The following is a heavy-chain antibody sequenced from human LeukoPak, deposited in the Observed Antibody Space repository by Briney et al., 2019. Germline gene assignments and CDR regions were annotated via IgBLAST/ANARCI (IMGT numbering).Heavy chain of an antibody. V-gene: IGHV3-23*01. Sequence: GGSLRLSCAASGFTFSSYAMSWVRQAPGKGLEWVSAISGSGGSTYYADSVKGRFTISRDNSKNTLYLQMNSLRAEDTAVYYCAKAAYSYGSGSSGSDYWGQGTLVTLSS. D-gene: IGHD3-10*01. CDR3: AKAAYSYGSGSSGSDY. CDR2: ISGSGGST. CDR1: GFTFSSYA. J-gene: IGHJ4*02.